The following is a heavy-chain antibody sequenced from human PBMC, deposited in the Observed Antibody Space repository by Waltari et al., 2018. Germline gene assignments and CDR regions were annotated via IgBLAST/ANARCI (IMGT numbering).Heavy chain of an antibody. V-gene: IGHV3-7*01. CDR2: INPDGSAK. CDR1: GFTFSNFW. CDR3: SESLNV. Sequence: EVQMVESGGGLVQPGGSLRLSCAASGFTFSNFWMDWVRQAPGNGLGWVANINPDGSAKNYVDSVKGRFTIFRDNTKNSLYLQMNSLRAEDTAIYYCSESLNVWGPGTTVTVSS. J-gene: IGHJ6*02.